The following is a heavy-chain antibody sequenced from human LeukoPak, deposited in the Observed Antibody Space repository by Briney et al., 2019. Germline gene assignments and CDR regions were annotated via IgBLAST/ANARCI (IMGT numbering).Heavy chain of an antibody. CDR3: ARDRLGLGYSCDY. D-gene: IGHD3-16*01. CDR2: VSGSSSYI. Sequence: GGSLRLSCVASRFSFSSYSMNWVRQAPGKGLEWVSSVSGSSSYIYYADSVKGRFTISRDNAKNSVYLQMNSLRAEDTAVYYCARDRLGLGYSCDYWGQGTLVTVSS. CDR1: RFSFSSYS. V-gene: IGHV3-21*01. J-gene: IGHJ4*02.